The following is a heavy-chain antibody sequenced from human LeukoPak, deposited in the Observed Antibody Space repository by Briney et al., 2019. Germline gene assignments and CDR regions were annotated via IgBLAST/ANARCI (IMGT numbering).Heavy chain of an antibody. CDR3: ARDGAPYGSGSYYNDY. J-gene: IGHJ4*02. Sequence: ASVKVSCKASGGTFSSYAISWVRQAPGQGLEWMGRIIPILGIANYAQKFQGRVTITADKSTSTAYMELSSLRSGDTAVYYCARDGAPYGSGSYYNDYWGQGTLVTVSS. V-gene: IGHV1-69*04. CDR1: GGTFSSYA. D-gene: IGHD3-10*01. CDR2: IIPILGIA.